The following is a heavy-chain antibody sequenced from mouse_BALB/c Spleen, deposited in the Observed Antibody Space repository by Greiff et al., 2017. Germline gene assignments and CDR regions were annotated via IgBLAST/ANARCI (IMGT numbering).Heavy chain of an antibody. Sequence: QVQLQQSGPGLVQPSQSLSITCTVSGFSLTSYGVHWVRQSPGKGLEWLGVIWSGGSTDYNAAFISRLSISKDNSKSQVFFKMYSLQADDTAIYYCARKSYRYGAMDYWGQGTSVTVSS. J-gene: IGHJ4*01. CDR2: IWSGGST. V-gene: IGHV2-4-1*01. CDR3: ARKSYRYGAMDY. CDR1: GFSLTSYG. D-gene: IGHD2-14*01.